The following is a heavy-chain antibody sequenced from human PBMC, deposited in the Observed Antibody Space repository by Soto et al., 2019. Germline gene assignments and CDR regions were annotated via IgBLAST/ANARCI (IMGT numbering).Heavy chain of an antibody. D-gene: IGHD3-22*01. CDR3: AKVTYYYDSSGYSDGPTMDY. CDR2: ISGSGGST. CDR1: GFTFSSYA. V-gene: IGHV3-23*01. J-gene: IGHJ4*02. Sequence: GGSLRLSCAASGFTFSSYAMSWVRQAPGKGLEWVSAISGSGGSTYCADSVKGRFTISRDNSKNTLYLRMNSLRAEDTAVYYCAKVTYYYDSSGYSDGPTMDYWGQGTLVTVSS.